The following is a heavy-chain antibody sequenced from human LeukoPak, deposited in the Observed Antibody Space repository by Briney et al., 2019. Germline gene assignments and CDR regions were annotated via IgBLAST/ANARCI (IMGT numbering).Heavy chain of an antibody. J-gene: IGHJ5*02. Sequence: SETLSLTCAVSGYSLSSGYYWGWIRQPPGKGLEWIGSIYHSGSTYYNPSLKSRVTISVDTSKNQFSLKLSSVTAADTAVYYCARAPDMVRGVSLEFDPWGQGTLVTVSS. CDR3: ARAPDMVRGVSLEFDP. V-gene: IGHV4-38-2*01. D-gene: IGHD3-10*01. CDR1: GYSLSSGYY. CDR2: IYHSGST.